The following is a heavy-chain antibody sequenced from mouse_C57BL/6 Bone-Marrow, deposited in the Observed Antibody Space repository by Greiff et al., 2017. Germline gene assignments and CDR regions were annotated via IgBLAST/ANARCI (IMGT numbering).Heavy chain of an antibody. CDR1: GYTFTSYW. V-gene: IGHV1-7*01. CDR2: INPSSGYN. CDR3: ARARAY. J-gene: IGHJ3*01. Sequence: QVQLQQSGAELVKPGASVKLSCKASGYTFTSYWMHWVKQMPGQGLEWIVYINPSSGYNKYNQKFKDKATLTADKSSSTAYMELSSPTYEYAAVYYCARARAYWGQGTLVTVSA.